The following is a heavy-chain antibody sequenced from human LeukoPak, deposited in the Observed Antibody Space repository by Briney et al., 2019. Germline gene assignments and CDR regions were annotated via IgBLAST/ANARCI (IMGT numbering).Heavy chain of an antibody. Sequence: GRSLRLSCAASGFTFSSYGMHWVRQAPGKGLEWVAVIWYDGSNKYYADSVKGRFTISRDNSKNPLYLQMNSLRAEDTAVYYCARWVAAQGYYFDYWGQGTLVTVSS. CDR1: GFTFSSYG. V-gene: IGHV3-33*01. CDR3: ARWVAAQGYYFDY. CDR2: IWYDGSNK. D-gene: IGHD2-15*01. J-gene: IGHJ4*02.